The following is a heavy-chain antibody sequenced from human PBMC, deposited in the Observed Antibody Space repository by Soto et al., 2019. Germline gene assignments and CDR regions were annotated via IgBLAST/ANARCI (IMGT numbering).Heavy chain of an antibody. Sequence: SETLSHTCTVSGGSISSSGYYWAWLRQPPGRGLEWIGSIYYNGDTYFYPSLKSRVTISVDTSKNQFSLKLTSVTAADTALYFCARGGKYYQQETYFFDYCGQGSLVTV. CDR2: IYYNGDT. D-gene: IGHD3-16*01. J-gene: IGHJ4*01. CDR3: ARGGKYYQQETYFFDY. V-gene: IGHV4-39*01. CDR1: GGSISSSGYY.